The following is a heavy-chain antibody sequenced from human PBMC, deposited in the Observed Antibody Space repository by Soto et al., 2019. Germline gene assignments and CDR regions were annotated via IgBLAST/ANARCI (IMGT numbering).Heavy chain of an antibody. Sequence: GGSLRLSCAASGFTFDDYAMHWVRQAPGKGLEWVSGISWNSGSIGYADSVKGRFTISRDNAKNSLYLQMNSLRAEDTAFYYCAKARGPYSSGWAYFDYWGQGTLVTVSS. V-gene: IGHV3-9*01. J-gene: IGHJ4*02. D-gene: IGHD6-19*01. CDR2: ISWNSGSI. CDR3: AKARGPYSSGWAYFDY. CDR1: GFTFDDYA.